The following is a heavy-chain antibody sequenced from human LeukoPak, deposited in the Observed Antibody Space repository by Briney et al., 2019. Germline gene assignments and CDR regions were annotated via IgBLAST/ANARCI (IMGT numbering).Heavy chain of an antibody. V-gene: IGHV3-21*01. D-gene: IGHD5/OR15-5a*01. CDR2: IISSSSYI. J-gene: IGHJ5*02. CDR1: GFTFSSYS. CDR3: ARVQVSTPGSGWFDP. Sequence: PGGSLRLSCAASGFTFSSYSMNWVRQAPGKGLEWVSSIISSSSYIYYADSVKGRFTISRDNAKNSLYLQMNSLRAEDTAVYYCARVQVSTPGSGWFDPWGQGNLVTVSS.